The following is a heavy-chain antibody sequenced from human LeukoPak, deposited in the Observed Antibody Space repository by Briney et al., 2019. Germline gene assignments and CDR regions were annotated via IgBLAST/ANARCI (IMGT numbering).Heavy chain of an antibody. CDR2: ISYDGSNK. CDR1: GFTFSNYA. J-gene: IGHJ6*03. V-gene: IGHV3-30*04. CDR3: ARDWYYYGSGSYSSSMDV. Sequence: PGRSLRLSCAASGFTFSNYAMHWVRQAPGKGLEWVAVISYDGSNKYYADSVKGRFTISRDNSKHTLYLQMNSLRAEDTAVYYCARDWYYYGSGSYSSSMDVWGKGTTVTVSS. D-gene: IGHD3-10*01.